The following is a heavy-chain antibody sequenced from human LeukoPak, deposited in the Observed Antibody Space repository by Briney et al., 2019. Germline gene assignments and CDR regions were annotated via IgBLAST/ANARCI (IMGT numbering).Heavy chain of an antibody. CDR3: AEDLEDYDFWSGYPYYFDY. V-gene: IGHV3-23*01. CDR2: ISGSGGST. Sequence: QTGGSLRLSCAASGFTFSSYAMSWVRQAPGKGLEWVSAISGSGGSTYYADSVKGRFTISRDNSKNTLYLQMNSLRAEDTAVYYCAEDLEDYDFWSGYPYYFDYWGQGTLVTVSS. D-gene: IGHD3-3*01. J-gene: IGHJ4*02. CDR1: GFTFSSYA.